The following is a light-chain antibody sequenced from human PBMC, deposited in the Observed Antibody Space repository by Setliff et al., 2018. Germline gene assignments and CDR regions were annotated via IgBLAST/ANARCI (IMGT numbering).Light chain of an antibody. CDR2: DVS. J-gene: IGLJ1*01. CDR3: SSYTSSSPYV. CDR1: SSDVGGYNY. Sequence: QSVLTQPASVSGSPGQSITISCTGTSSDVGGYNYVSWYQQHPGKAPKLMIYDVSKRPSGVSNRFSGSKSGNAASLTISGLQADDEADYYCSSYTSSSPYVFGTGTKVTV. V-gene: IGLV2-14*01.